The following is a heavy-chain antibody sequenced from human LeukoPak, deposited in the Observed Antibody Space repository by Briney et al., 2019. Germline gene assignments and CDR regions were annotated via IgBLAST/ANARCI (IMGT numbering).Heavy chain of an antibody. CDR3: ARQGLGIWNWFDP. CDR1: GGSISSSSYY. V-gene: IGHV4-39*01. CDR2: IYYSGRT. D-gene: IGHD7-27*01. Sequence: SETLSLTCTVSGGSISSSSYYWGWIRQPPGKGLEGIGTIYYSGRTYYNPSLKSRVTISVDTSNNQFSLKLSSVTATDTAVYYCARQGLGIWNWFDPWGQGTLVTVSS. J-gene: IGHJ5*02.